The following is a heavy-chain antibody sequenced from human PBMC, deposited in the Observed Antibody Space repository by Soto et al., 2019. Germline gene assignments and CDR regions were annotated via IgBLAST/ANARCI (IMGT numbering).Heavy chain of an antibody. Sequence: EVQVLESGGGLVQPGGSLRLSCAASGFTFSSYAMTWVRQAPGKGLEWVSIITASGDTTYYAASVKGRFTISRDNSKNTLFLQMNRLRAEDTAVYYWAKRSSPPYCYGDCSPGGNFDYWGQGTLVTVSS. V-gene: IGHV3-23*01. J-gene: IGHJ4*02. D-gene: IGHD2-21*01. CDR2: ITASGDTT. CDR1: GFTFSSYA. CDR3: AKRSSPPYCYGDCSPGGNFDY.